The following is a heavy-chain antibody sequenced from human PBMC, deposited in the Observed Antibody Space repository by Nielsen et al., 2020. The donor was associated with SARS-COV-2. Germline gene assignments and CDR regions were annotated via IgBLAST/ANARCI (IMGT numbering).Heavy chain of an antibody. Sequence: GESLKISCAASGFTFSSYGMHWVRQAPGKGLEWVAVIWYDGSNKYYADSVKGRFTISRDNSKNTLYLQMNSLRAEDTAVYYCAKDVGGSYYYYYYYGMDVWGQGTTVTVSS. V-gene: IGHV3-30*02. CDR3: AKDVGGSYYYYYYYGMDV. D-gene: IGHD1-26*01. CDR2: IWYDGSNK. J-gene: IGHJ6*02. CDR1: GFTFSSYG.